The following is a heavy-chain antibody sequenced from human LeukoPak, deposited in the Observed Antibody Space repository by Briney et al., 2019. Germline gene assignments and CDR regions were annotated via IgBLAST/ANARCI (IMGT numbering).Heavy chain of an antibody. V-gene: IGHV1-69*05. Sequence: SVKVSCKASGGTFSSYAISWVRQAPGQGLEWMGGIIPIFGTANYAQKFQGRITITKNTSISTAYMELSSLRSEDTAMYYCARADQWDGYKYYFDYWGQGTLVTVSS. CDR1: GGTFSSYA. CDR2: IIPIFGTA. D-gene: IGHD5-24*01. J-gene: IGHJ4*02. CDR3: ARADQWDGYKYYFDY.